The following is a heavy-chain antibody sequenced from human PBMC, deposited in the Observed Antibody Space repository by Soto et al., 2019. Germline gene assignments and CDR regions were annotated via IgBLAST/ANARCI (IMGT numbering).Heavy chain of an antibody. D-gene: IGHD3-10*01. V-gene: IGHV4-61*08. CDR1: GGSISSGGYS. CDR2: IYHSGRT. J-gene: IGHJ5*02. CDR3: ARELFGRSVWFDP. Sequence: PSETLSLTCAVSGGSISSGGYSWSWIRQPPGKGLEWIGYIYHSGRTNYNPSLKSRVTISVDTSKNQFSLKLSSVTAADTAVYYCARELFGRSVWFDPWGQGTLVTVSS.